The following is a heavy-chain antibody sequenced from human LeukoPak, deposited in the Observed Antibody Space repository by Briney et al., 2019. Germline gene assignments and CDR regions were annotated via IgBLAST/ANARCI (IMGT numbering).Heavy chain of an antibody. Sequence: GGSLRLSCAASGFTFRTYWMHWVRQAPGEGLVWVSRINSDGSSTTYADSVKGRFTISRDNAKNTLYLQMNSLRAEDTAVYYCAREILGELYFDFWGQGTLVTVSS. CDR1: GFTFRTYW. CDR2: INSDGSST. J-gene: IGHJ4*02. V-gene: IGHV3-74*01. D-gene: IGHD3-10*01. CDR3: AREILGELYFDF.